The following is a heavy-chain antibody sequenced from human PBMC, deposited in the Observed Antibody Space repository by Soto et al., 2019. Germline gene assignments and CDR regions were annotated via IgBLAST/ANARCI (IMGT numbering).Heavy chain of an antibody. CDR1: GFTFSSYG. CDR2: ISYDGSNK. Sequence: GTLRPSCAASGFTFSSYGMHWVRQAPGKGLEWVAVISYDGSNKYYADSVKGRFTISRDNSKNTLYLQMNSLRAEDTAVYYCAKDRGSGPLLRLYFDYWGQGTLVTVSS. D-gene: IGHD2-15*01. V-gene: IGHV3-30*18. J-gene: IGHJ4*02. CDR3: AKDRGSGPLLRLYFDY.